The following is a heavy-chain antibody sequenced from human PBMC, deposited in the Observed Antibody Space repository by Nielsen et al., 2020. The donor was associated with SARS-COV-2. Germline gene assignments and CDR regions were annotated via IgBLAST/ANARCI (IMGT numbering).Heavy chain of an antibody. Sequence: GESLKISCTASGFTFSDSFMSWIRQAPGKGLEWVSYISGSGSYTNYADSLKGRFTISRDNAKNSLYLQMDSLRAEDTALYYCARDNWGRMDVWGQGTTVTVSS. CDR2: ISGSGSYT. J-gene: IGHJ6*02. D-gene: IGHD7-27*01. V-gene: IGHV3-11*06. CDR3: ARDNWGRMDV. CDR1: GFTFSDSF.